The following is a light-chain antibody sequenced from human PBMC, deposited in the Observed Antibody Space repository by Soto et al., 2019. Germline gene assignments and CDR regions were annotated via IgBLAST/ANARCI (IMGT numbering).Light chain of an antibody. CDR1: QSVYNNY. Sequence: EIVLTQSPGTLSLSPGERATLSCRASQSVYNNYIAWYQQKPGQAPRTVIYGASIRATGIPDRFSGSGSGTDFTLTISSLEPEDFAVYYCQQYNNWPLTFGGGTKVDIK. CDR3: QQYNNWPLT. CDR2: GAS. V-gene: IGKV3-20*01. J-gene: IGKJ4*01.